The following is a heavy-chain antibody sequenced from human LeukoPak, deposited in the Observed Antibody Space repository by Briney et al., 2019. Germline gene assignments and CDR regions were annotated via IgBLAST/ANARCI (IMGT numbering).Heavy chain of an antibody. V-gene: IGHV1-69*05. CDR1: GDPFGSYA. Sequence: GASVKVSCKASGDPFGSYALSWVRQAPGQGLELVGGIVPIFGKTTYAQKFQGRLAITTDESTSTTYMELSSLTSADTAVYYCARGQEGIMWFFDNWGQGTLVTVSS. CDR3: ARGQEGIMWFFDN. J-gene: IGHJ4*02. D-gene: IGHD2-21*01. CDR2: IVPIFGKT.